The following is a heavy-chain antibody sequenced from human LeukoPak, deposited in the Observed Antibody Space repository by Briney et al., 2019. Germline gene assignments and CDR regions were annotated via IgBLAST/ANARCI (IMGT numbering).Heavy chain of an antibody. Sequence: SETLSLTCTVSSGSISSYYWSWIRQPAGKGLEWIGRIYTSGSTNYNPSLKSRVTMSVDTSKNQFSLRLSSVTAADTAVYYCARESITIFGVVIQRFDYWGQGTLVTVSS. D-gene: IGHD3-3*01. J-gene: IGHJ4*02. CDR2: IYTSGST. V-gene: IGHV4-4*07. CDR1: SGSISSYY. CDR3: ARESITIFGVVIQRFDY.